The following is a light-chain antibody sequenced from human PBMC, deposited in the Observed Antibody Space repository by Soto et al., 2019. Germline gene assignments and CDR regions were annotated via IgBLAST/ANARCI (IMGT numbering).Light chain of an antibody. CDR2: AAS. CDR1: QSMSSY. Sequence: DIQMTESPSSLSASVGDRVTITCRASQSMSSYLNWYQQKPGKAPKLLIYAASSLQSGVPSRFSGSGSGTDFTLTISSLQPEDFATYYSQQSYSTPRTFGPGTKVDIK. V-gene: IGKV1-39*01. CDR3: QQSYSTPRT. J-gene: IGKJ3*01.